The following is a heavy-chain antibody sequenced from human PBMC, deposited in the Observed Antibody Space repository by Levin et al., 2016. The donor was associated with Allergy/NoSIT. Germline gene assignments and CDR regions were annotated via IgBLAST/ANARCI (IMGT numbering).Heavy chain of an antibody. CDR3: VRATVPDQKIDH. J-gene: IGHJ4*02. CDR2: IYHSGST. V-gene: IGHV4-30-2*01. Sequence: SETLSLTCAVSGGSINSGGYSWNWIRQPPGKGLEWIGYIYHSGSTHYNPSLKSRLTMSVDRSKNQFSLKLSSVTAADTAVYYCVRATVPDQKIDHWGQGTLVTVSS. CDR1: GGSINSGGYS. D-gene: IGHD2-2*01.